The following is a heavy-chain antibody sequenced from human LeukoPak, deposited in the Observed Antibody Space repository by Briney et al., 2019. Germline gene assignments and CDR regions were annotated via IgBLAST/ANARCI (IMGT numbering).Heavy chain of an antibody. V-gene: IGHV3-21*01. CDR2: ISSSSSYI. J-gene: IGHJ4*02. D-gene: IGHD3-10*01. Sequence: PGRSLRLSCAASGFTFSSYSMNWVRQAPGKGLEWVSSISSSSSYIYYADSVKGRFTISRDNAKNSLYLQMNSLRAEDTAVYYCARGELLWFGESWALSDYWGQGTLVTVSS. CDR1: GFTFSSYS. CDR3: ARGELLWFGESWALSDY.